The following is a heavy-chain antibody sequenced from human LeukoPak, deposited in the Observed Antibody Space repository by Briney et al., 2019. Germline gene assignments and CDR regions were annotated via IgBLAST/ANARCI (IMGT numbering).Heavy chain of an antibody. J-gene: IGHJ3*01. CDR3: AKLARGDGFDL. V-gene: IGHV3-7*01. Sequence: RGPLRLSCAPSGFTPSGYWKSWVHQAPAKGLEWVASIKQDGSPKKYVDPVKGRFTISGDNAKNSVYLQMNSLRAEDTAVYYCAKLARGDGFDLWGQGTKVTVSS. CDR2: IKQDGSPK. CDR1: GFTPSGYW.